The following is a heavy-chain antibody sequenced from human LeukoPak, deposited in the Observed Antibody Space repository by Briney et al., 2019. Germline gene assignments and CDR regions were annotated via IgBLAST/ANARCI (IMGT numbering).Heavy chain of an antibody. D-gene: IGHD6-25*01. Sequence: GGSLRLSCAASGFTFSNYAMSWVRQAPGKGLEWVSTISGSGGSTYSADSVKGRFTISRDNSKHTLFLQMNSLRAEDTAVYYCAKVPPGIAPAPFDPWGQGTLVTVSS. CDR1: GFTFSNYA. J-gene: IGHJ5*02. V-gene: IGHV3-23*01. CDR2: ISGSGGST. CDR3: AKVPPGIAPAPFDP.